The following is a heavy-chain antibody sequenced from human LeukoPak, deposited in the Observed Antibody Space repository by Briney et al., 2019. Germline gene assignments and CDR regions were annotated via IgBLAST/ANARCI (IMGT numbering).Heavy chain of an antibody. CDR3: ARSGITMVRGVMVRAYYFDY. CDR1: GFTFSSYA. Sequence: GGSLRLSCAASGFTFSSYATHWVRQAPGKGLEWVAVISYDGSNKYYADSVKGRFTISRDNSKNTLYLQMNSLRAEDTAVYYCARSGITMVRGVMVRAYYFDYWGQGTLVTVSS. D-gene: IGHD3-10*01. V-gene: IGHV3-30-3*01. CDR2: ISYDGSNK. J-gene: IGHJ4*02.